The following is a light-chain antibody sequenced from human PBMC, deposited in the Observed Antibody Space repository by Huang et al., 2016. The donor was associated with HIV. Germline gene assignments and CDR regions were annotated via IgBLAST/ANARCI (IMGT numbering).Light chain of an antibody. Sequence: DIQMTQSPTSLSASMGDKVTITCRASQGISNSLAWFQQKPGKAPKSLIYAASNLQSGVPARFSGSGSGSYFTLTIRSLQPEDFATYYCLQYNTYPPTFAQGTRLEIK. J-gene: IGKJ5*01. V-gene: IGKV1-16*01. CDR3: LQYNTYPPT. CDR1: QGISNS. CDR2: AAS.